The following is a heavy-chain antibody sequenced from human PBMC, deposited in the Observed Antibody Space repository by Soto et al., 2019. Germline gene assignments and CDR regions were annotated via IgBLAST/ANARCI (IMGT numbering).Heavy chain of an antibody. D-gene: IGHD2-15*01. CDR2: ISSSGSII. Sequence: GGSLRLSCAASGFTFSSYEMNWVRQAPGKGLEWVSYISSSGSIIYYADSVKGRFTISRDNAKNSLYLQMNSLRAEDTAVYYCARSAAIYCSGGSCYSGFFDYWGQGTLVTVSS. V-gene: IGHV3-48*03. CDR3: ARSAAIYCSGGSCYSGFFDY. CDR1: GFTFSSYE. J-gene: IGHJ4*02.